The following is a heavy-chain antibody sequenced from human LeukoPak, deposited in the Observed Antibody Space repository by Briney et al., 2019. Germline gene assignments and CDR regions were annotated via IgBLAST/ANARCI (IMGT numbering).Heavy chain of an antibody. Sequence: PGGSLRLSCAASGFTFSSYSMNWVRQAPGKGLEWVSSISSSSSYIYYADSVKGRFTISRDNAKNSLYLQMNSLRAEDTAVYYCAKWELYSGFYYIDYWGQGTLATVSS. CDR3: AKWELYSGFYYIDY. CDR1: GFTFSSYS. CDR2: ISSSSSYI. V-gene: IGHV3-21*01. D-gene: IGHD1-26*01. J-gene: IGHJ4*02.